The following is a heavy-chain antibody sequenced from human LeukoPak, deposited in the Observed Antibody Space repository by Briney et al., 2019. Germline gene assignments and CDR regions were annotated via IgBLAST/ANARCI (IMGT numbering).Heavy chain of an antibody. D-gene: IGHD4-17*01. CDR1: GGSFSGYY. CDR3: ARGDYGDYNDY. V-gene: IGHV4-34*01. J-gene: IGHJ4*02. CDR2: INHSGST. Sequence: SVTLSLTCAVYGGSFSGYYWSWIRQPPGKGLEWIGEINHSGSTNYNPSLKSRVTISVDTSKNQFSLKLSSVTAADTAVYYCARGDYGDYNDYWGQGTLVTVSS.